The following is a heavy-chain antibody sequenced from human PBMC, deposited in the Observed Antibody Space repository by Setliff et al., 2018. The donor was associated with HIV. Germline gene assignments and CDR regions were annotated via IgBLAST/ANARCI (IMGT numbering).Heavy chain of an antibody. Sequence: GGSLRLSCAASGFTVSSYYMSWVRQAPGKGLEWISTIYSDGSTYHADSVKGRFTLSRDNSKNTLYLQMNSLRAEDSAVYYCAKTPLALVRGAQPYFDYWGQGTLVTVSS. CDR1: GFTVSSYY. D-gene: IGHD3-10*01. J-gene: IGHJ4*02. CDR2: IYSDGST. CDR3: AKTPLALVRGAQPYFDY. V-gene: IGHV3-53*01.